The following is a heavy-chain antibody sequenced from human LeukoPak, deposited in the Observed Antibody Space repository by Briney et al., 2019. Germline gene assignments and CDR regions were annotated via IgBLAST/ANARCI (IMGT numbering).Heavy chain of an antibody. J-gene: IGHJ4*02. CDR2: ISGRGGNT. CDR1: GFTFSDYY. Sequence: GGSLRLSCAASGFTFSDYYMSWVRQAPGKGLEWVSAISGRGGNTYYADSVKGRCTISRDNSRNTLYLQVNSLRAEDTAVYYCAKGREPYFDSSGYPLFFDYWGQGALVTVSA. CDR3: AKGREPYFDSSGYPLFFDY. D-gene: IGHD3-22*01. V-gene: IGHV3-23*01.